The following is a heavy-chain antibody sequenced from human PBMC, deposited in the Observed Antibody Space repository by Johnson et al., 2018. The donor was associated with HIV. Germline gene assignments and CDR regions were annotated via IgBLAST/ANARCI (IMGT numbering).Heavy chain of an antibody. J-gene: IGHJ3*02. D-gene: IGHD1-26*01. CDR2: ISYDGNKK. CDR3: ARDEGGSYEADAFDI. CDR1: GFTFSSFG. V-gene: IGHV3-30*03. Sequence: QVQLVESGGGVVQPGRSLRLSCVGSGFTFSSFGMHWVRQAPGKGLEWVALISYDGNKKYYVDSVKGRFTISRDNAKNSLYLQMNSLRAEDTAGYYCARDEGGSYEADAFDIWGQGTMVTVSS.